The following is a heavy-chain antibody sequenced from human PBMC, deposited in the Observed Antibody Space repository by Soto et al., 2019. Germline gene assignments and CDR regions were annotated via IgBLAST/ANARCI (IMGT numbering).Heavy chain of an antibody. CDR3: AREGYCSSTSCSGMDV. V-gene: IGHV4-31*03. Sequence: QVQLQESGPGLVKPSQTLSLTCTVSGGSISSGGYYWSWIRQHPGKGLEWIGYIYYSGSTYYNPSLKSRVTISVDTSKNQFSLKRSSVTAADTAVYYCAREGYCSSTSCSGMDVWGQGTTVTVSS. CDR1: GGSISSGGYY. CDR2: IYYSGST. D-gene: IGHD2-2*01. J-gene: IGHJ6*02.